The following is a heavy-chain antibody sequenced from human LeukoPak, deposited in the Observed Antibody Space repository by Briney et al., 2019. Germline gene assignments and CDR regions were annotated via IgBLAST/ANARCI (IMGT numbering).Heavy chain of an antibody. CDR3: TRLRNYLSHFDY. D-gene: IGHD1-7*01. CDR1: GVSFSGYY. V-gene: IGHV4-34*01. J-gene: IGHJ4*02. Sequence: SETLSLTCTVYGVSFSGYYWSWIRQPPGKGLEWIGEINRSGSTNYNPSLKSRVTISVDTSKNQLYLQLSCLRAADTAVYYCTRLRNYLSHFDYWGQGALVTVSS. CDR2: INRSGST.